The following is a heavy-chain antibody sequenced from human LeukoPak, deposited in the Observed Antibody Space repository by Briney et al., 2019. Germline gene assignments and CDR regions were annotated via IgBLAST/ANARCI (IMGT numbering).Heavy chain of an antibody. CDR1: GGSISSGGYY. V-gene: IGHV4-31*03. CDR3: AETTVTTTRARAFDI. J-gene: IGHJ3*02. D-gene: IGHD4-17*01. CDR2: IYYSGST. Sequence: SETLSHTCTVSGGSISSGGYYWSWIRQHPGKGLEWIGYIYYSGSTYYNPSLKSRVTISVDTSKNQFSLKLSSVTAADTAVYYCAETTVTTTRARAFDIWGQGTMVTVSS.